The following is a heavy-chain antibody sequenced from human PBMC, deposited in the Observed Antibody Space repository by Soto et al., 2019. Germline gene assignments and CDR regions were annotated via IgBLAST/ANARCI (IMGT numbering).Heavy chain of an antibody. CDR1: GGSFSGYY. D-gene: IGHD5-12*01. CDR2: INHSGST. CDR3: ASRFSGYDPDAAFDI. J-gene: IGHJ3*02. Sequence: QVQLQQWGAGLLKPSETLSLTCAVYGGSFSGYYWSWIRQPPGKGLEWIGEINHSGSTNYNPTLKSRVTISVDTSTNQFSLKLSSVTAADTAVYYCASRFSGYDPDAAFDIWGQGTMVTVSS. V-gene: IGHV4-34*01.